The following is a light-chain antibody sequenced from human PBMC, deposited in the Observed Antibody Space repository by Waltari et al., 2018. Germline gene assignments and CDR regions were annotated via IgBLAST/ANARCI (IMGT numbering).Light chain of an antibody. CDR1: QSIGSN. CDR3: HQYHNWPPWT. CDR2: GAS. V-gene: IGKV3D-15*01. J-gene: IGKJ1*01. Sequence: EISLTQSPATLSVSPGERATLSCRASQSIGSNLAWFQQKPGQAPRLLIYGASTRATGIPARFSGSGSGTDFTLIISSLQSEDFAVYYGHQYHNWPPWTFGQGTKVEI.